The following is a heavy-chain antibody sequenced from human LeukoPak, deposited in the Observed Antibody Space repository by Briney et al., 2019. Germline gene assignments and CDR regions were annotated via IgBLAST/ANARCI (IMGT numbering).Heavy chain of an antibody. Sequence: SETLSLTCTVSGDSISSSSYYWGWIRQPPGKGLEWIGSIYYSGSTYNNPSLKSRVTISVDTSKNQFSLKLSSVTAADTAVYYCARFNSGSYQHYFDYWGQGTLVTVSS. CDR1: GDSISSSSYY. CDR3: ARFNSGSYQHYFDY. J-gene: IGHJ4*02. D-gene: IGHD1-26*01. CDR2: IYYSGST. V-gene: IGHV4-39*07.